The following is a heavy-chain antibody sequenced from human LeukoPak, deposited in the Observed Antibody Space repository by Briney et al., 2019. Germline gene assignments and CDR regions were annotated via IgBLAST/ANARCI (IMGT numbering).Heavy chain of an antibody. V-gene: IGHV3-7*03. CDR1: GFPFNAYW. D-gene: IGHD6-13*01. CDR3: ARSLPYGTTWYGRSDF. CDR2: IRQDGDTK. Sequence: GGSLRLSCAASGFPFNAYWMTWVRQAPGKGLEWVANIRQDGDTKYYVDSVKGRFTISRGNAMNSLYLQMNSLRAEDTAIYYCARSLPYGTTWYGRSDFWGQGTLVTVSS. J-gene: IGHJ4*02.